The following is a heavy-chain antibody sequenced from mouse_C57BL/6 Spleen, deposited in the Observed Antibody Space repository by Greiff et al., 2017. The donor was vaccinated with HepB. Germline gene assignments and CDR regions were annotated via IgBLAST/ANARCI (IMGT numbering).Heavy chain of an antibody. CDR3: SFYYGYDVGGAWFAY. CDR2: INPYNGGT. D-gene: IGHD2-2*01. V-gene: IGHV1-19*01. J-gene: IGHJ3*01. CDR1: GYTFTDYY. Sequence: VQLQQSGPVLVKPGASVKMSCKASGYTFTDYYMNWVKQSHGKSLEWIGVINPYNGGTSYNQKFKGKATLTVDKSSSTAYMELNSLTSEDSAVYYCSFYYGYDVGGAWFAYWGQGTLVTVSA.